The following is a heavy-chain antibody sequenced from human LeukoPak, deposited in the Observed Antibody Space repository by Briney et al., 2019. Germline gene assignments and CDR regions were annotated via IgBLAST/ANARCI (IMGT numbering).Heavy chain of an antibody. Sequence: GGSLRLSCAASGFTFSPYAMHWVRQAPGKGLEWVSCISYDGSDTFYADSVKGRFTISRDNSRNTLYLEMDSLRAGDTAVYFCARDQWYSFDSWGQGTLVTVSS. J-gene: IGHJ4*02. CDR3: ARDQWYSFDS. CDR1: GFTFSPYA. D-gene: IGHD1-1*01. CDR2: ISYDGSDT. V-gene: IGHV3-30*01.